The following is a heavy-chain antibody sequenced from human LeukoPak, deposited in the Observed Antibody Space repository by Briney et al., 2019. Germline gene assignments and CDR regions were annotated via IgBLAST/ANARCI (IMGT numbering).Heavy chain of an antibody. V-gene: IGHV3-53*05. Sequence: PGGSLRLSCAASGFTVSSNYMSWVRQAPGKGLEWVSVIYSGGSTYYADSVKGRFTISRDNAKNSLYLQMNNLRTEDTALYYCAKGGLGGATLGAFDIWGQGTMVTVSP. D-gene: IGHD1-26*01. CDR3: AKGGLGGATLGAFDI. J-gene: IGHJ3*02. CDR1: GFTVSSNY. CDR2: IYSGGST.